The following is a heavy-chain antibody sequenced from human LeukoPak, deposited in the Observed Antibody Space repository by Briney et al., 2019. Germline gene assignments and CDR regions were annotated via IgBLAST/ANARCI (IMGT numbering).Heavy chain of an antibody. CDR2: SVPMSDTK. CDR1: GGSFGDFA. V-gene: IGHV1-69*05. D-gene: IGHD1-14*01. CDR3: AATSIIFNWFDP. J-gene: IGHJ5*02. Sequence: GAPVKVSCKASGGSFGDFAIIWVRQAPGHGLEWMGRSVPMSDTKDYAQKFQGRVTFTTDESTTTAHMELSNLSPEDTAVYYCAATSIIFNWFDPWGQGTLVTVSS.